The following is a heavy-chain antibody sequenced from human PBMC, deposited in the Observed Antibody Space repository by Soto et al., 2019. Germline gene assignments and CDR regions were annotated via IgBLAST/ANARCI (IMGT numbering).Heavy chain of an antibody. J-gene: IGHJ5*02. CDR3: AREKLTQGSSPVGNWFDP. CDR2: IYYSGST. Sequence: SETLSLTCTVSGGSISSGGYYWSWIRQHPGKGLEWIGYIYYSGSTYYNPSLKSRVTISVDTSKNQFSLKLSSVTAADTAVYYCAREKLTQGSSPVGNWFDPWGQGSLVTASS. D-gene: IGHD1-26*01. V-gene: IGHV4-31*03. CDR1: GGSISSGGYY.